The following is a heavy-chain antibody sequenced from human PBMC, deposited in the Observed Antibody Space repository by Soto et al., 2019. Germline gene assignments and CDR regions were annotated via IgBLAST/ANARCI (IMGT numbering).Heavy chain of an antibody. CDR2: IYYSGST. J-gene: IGHJ6*02. V-gene: IGHV4-31*03. CDR3: ARDRFSSGPGSWYGMDV. Sequence: SETLSLTCTVSGGSISSGGYYWSWIRQHPGKGLEWIGYIYYSGSTYYNPSLKSRVTISVDTSKNQFSLKLSSVTAADTAVYYCARDRFSSGPGSWYGMDVWGQGTTVTVSS. D-gene: IGHD3-22*01. CDR1: GGSISSGGYY.